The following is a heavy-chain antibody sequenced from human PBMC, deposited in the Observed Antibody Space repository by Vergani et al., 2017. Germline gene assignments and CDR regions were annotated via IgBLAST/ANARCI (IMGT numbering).Heavy chain of an antibody. J-gene: IGHJ4*02. V-gene: IGHV1-2*02. CDR1: GYTFTGYY. Sequence: QVQLVQSGAEVKKPGASVKVSCKASGYTFTGYYMHWVRQAPGQGLEWMGWINPNSGGTNYAQKCQGRVTMTRDTSISTAYMELSRLRSDDTAVYYCARVGGQQLVRGHFDYWGQGTLVTVSS. CDR2: INPNSGGT. D-gene: IGHD6-13*01. CDR3: ARVGGQQLVRGHFDY.